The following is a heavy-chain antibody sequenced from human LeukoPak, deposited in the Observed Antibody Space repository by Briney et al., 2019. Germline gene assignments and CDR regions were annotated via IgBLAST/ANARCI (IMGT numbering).Heavy chain of an antibody. J-gene: IGHJ3*02. CDR2: ISGSGGST. V-gene: IGHV3-23*01. CDR1: GFTFGSYA. CDR3: VKNIVVVPAAMIDAFDI. Sequence: PGGSLRLSCSASGFTFGSYAMHWVRQAPGKGLEWVSAISGSGGSTYYADSVKGRFTISRDNSKNTLYLQMNSLRAEDTAVYYCVKNIVVVPAAMIDAFDIWGQGTMVTVSS. D-gene: IGHD2-2*01.